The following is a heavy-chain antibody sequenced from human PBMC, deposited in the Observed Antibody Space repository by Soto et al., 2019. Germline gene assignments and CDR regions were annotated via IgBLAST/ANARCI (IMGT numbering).Heavy chain of an antibody. CDR3: TTDGSVASRPSLGY. Sequence: EVQLVESGGGLVKPGESLRLSCAASGFTFSNAWMNWVRQAPGKGLEWVGRIKNKTAGGTTGYAAPVKGRFTISRDDSKTTLYRQMNSLKTEDTAVYYCTTDGSVASRPSLGYWGQGTLVTVSS. CDR1: GFTFSNAW. CDR2: IKNKTAGGTT. V-gene: IGHV3-15*07. D-gene: IGHD6-6*01. J-gene: IGHJ4*02.